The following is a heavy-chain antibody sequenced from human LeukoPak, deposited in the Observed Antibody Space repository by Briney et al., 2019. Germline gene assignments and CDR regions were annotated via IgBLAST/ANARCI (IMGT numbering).Heavy chain of an antibody. CDR2: ISGSAGDT. D-gene: IGHD3-10*01. V-gene: IGHV3-23*01. Sequence: GGSLRLSCVASGFTFSNHAMSWARQAPGKGLEWVSAISGSAGDTYYADSVKGRFTISRDNSKITLYLQMNSLRAEDTAVYYCAKSPRGYYGSGYYYDMDVWGQGTTVTVSS. CDR1: GFTFSNHA. J-gene: IGHJ6*02. CDR3: AKSPRGYYGSGYYYDMDV.